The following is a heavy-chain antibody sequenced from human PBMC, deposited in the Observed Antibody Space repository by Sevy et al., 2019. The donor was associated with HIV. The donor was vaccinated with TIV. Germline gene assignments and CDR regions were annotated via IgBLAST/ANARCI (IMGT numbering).Heavy chain of an antibody. CDR2: VFPGNSDV. CDR1: GYWFTSHW. J-gene: IGHJ3*02. Sequence: GESLKISCETSGYWFTSHWIGWVRRMPGKGLEWVGIVFPGNSDVRYAPSFQGQVTISVDKSISVAYLQWGSLKASHTGMYYCVRGGHIPIDSFDIRGQGTMVTVSS. CDR3: VRGGHIPIDSFDI. V-gene: IGHV5-51*01. D-gene: IGHD2-15*01.